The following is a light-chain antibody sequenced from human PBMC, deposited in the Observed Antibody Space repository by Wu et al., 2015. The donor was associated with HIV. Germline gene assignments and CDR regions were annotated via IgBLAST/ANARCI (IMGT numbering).Light chain of an antibody. Sequence: DILMTQSPSTLSASVGDRVTITCRASQTISSWLAWYQQKPGKAPKLLIYQASILENGVPSRFSGSRSGTEFTLAISGLQPDDFATYYCQQYSLMGSSGQGTTVEMK. V-gene: IGKV1-5*03. J-gene: IGKJ1*01. CDR1: QTISSW. CDR3: QQYSLMGS. CDR2: QAS.